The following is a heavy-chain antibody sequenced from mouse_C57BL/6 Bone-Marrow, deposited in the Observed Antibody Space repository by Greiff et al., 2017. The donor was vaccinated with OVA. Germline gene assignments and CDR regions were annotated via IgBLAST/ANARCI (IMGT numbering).Heavy chain of an antibody. D-gene: IGHD3-2*02. CDR3: ASWSSGLCAMDY. V-gene: IGHV1-7*01. J-gene: IGHJ4*01. CDR1: GYTFTSYW. CDR2: INPSSGYT. Sequence: QVHVKQSGAELAKPGASVKLSCKASGYTFTSYWMHWVKQRPGQGLEWIGYINPSSGYTKYNQKFKDKATLTADKSSSTAYMQLSSLPYEDSAVYYCASWSSGLCAMDYWGQGTSVTVSS.